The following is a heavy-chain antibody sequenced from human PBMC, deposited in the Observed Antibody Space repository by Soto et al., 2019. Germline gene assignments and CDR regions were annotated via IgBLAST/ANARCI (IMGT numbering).Heavy chain of an antibody. D-gene: IGHD5-18*01. J-gene: IGHJ4*02. CDR2: ISSSSSYT. CDR3: ARDGQYRYGLTFDY. Sequence: GGSLRLSCAASGFTFSDYYMSWIRQAPGKGLEWVSYISSSSSYTNYADSVKGRFTISRDNAKNSLYLQMNSLRAEDTAVYYCARDGQYRYGLTFDYWGQGTLVTVSS. CDR1: GFTFSDYY. V-gene: IGHV3-11*06.